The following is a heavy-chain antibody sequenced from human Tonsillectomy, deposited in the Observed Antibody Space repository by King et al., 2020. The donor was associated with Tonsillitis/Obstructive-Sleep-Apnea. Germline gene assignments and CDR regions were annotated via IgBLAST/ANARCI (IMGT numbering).Heavy chain of an antibody. CDR1: GGSVSSRSYS. D-gene: IGHD3-16*01. CDR3: ALFGGGGFDI. J-gene: IGHJ3*02. CDR2: FYYSGST. V-gene: IGHV4-39*01. Sequence: QLQESGPGLVKPSETLSLTCTVSGGSVSSRSYSWGWIRQPPGKEMEWIGNFYYSGSTYYNPSLKSRVTISVDKPKNQFSLKLTSVTAADRALYYCALFGGGGFDIWGQGTVVTVSS.